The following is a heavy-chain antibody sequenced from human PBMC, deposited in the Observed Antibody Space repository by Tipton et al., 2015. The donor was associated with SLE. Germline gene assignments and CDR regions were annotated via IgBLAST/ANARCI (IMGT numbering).Heavy chain of an antibody. V-gene: IGHV4-30-4*07. D-gene: IGHD3-9*01. CDR1: GGSISSGGYS. CDR3: ASLRYCDDSGCMEAFDV. J-gene: IGHJ3*01. Sequence: TLSLTCAVSGGSISSGGYSWSWIRQPPGKGLEWIGYIDYTRGMKYHPSLESRVTISLDTSKNQFSLRLTSLTAADTAVYYCASLRYCDDSGCMEAFDVWGQGTLVPVSS. CDR2: IDYTRGM.